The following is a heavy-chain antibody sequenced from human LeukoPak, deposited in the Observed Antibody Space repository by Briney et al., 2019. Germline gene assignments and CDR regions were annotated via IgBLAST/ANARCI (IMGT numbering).Heavy chain of an antibody. CDR1: GFSLSNHE. CDR2: ISTTGSTI. D-gene: IGHD7-27*01. V-gene: IGHV3-48*03. Sequence: GGSLRLSCVASGFSLSNHEMNWVRQAPGKGLEGVSYISTTGSTIYYADSVKGRFTISRDNAKNSLYLQMNSLRAEDTAVYYCARDLWVANWYPAAFDIWGQGKMVTVSS. J-gene: IGHJ3*02. CDR3: ARDLWVANWYPAAFDI.